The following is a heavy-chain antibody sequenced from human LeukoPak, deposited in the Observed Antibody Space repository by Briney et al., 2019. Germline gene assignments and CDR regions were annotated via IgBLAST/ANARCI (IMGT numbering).Heavy chain of an antibody. CDR3: ARGPAALDF. V-gene: IGHV3-33*01. CDR1: GFIFNTYG. J-gene: IGHJ4*02. CDR2: IWYDGSNE. Sequence: PGGSLRLSCEASGFIFNTYGMHWARQAPGKGLEWVAVIWYDGSNEYYADSVKGRFTISRDNSMNTLYLQMNSLRGEDTAVYYCARGPAALDFWGQGTLVTVSS. D-gene: IGHD6-25*01.